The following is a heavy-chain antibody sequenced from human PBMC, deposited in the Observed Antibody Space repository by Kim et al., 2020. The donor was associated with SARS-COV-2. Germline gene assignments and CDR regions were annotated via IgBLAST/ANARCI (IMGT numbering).Heavy chain of an antibody. CDR2: IRNDGSDS. V-gene: IGHV3-74*03. D-gene: IGHD2-15*01. CDR3: SSVIGSPPDGVVG. J-gene: IGHJ3*01. CDR1: GFAFSDSW. Sequence: GGSLRLSCAASGFAFSDSWMYWVRQAPGKGLVWVARIRNDGSDSKTADSVMGRGTFTGAKADTTLNLQLKRLRLKDTAMYYCSSVIGSPPDGVVGWGQG.